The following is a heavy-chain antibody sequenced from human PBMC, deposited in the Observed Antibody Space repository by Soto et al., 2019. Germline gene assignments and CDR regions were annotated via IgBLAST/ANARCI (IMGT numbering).Heavy chain of an antibody. CDR2: IWYDGSNK. CDR1: GFTFSSYG. J-gene: IGHJ6*02. V-gene: IGHV3-33*01. Sequence: QVQLVESGGGVVQPGRSLRLSCAASGFTFSSYGMHWVRQAPGKGLEWVAVIWYDGSNKYYADSVKGRFTISRDNSKNTMYLQMNSLRAEDTAVYYCARDSYGMDVWGQGTTVTVSS. CDR3: ARDSYGMDV.